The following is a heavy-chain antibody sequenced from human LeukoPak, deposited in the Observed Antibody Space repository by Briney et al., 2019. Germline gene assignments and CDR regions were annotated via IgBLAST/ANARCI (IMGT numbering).Heavy chain of an antibody. J-gene: IGHJ4*02. Sequence: ASVTVSCKASGCTFTSYYIHWVRQAPGRGLAWMGIINHSCGSTSYAQKFQGRVTMTRDMSTSTVYMELSSLRSEDTAVYYCARDKSVRSLPYDYWGQGTLVTVSS. CDR2: INHSCGST. V-gene: IGHV1-46*01. CDR1: GCTFTSYY. D-gene: IGHD3-10*01. CDR3: ARDKSVRSLPYDY.